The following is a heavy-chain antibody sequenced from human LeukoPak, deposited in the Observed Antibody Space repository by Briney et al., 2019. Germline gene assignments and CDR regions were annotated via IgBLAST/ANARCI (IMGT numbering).Heavy chain of an antibody. CDR3: ARGLGQQLWSRLLDY. J-gene: IGHJ4*02. Sequence: ASVKVSCKASGYTFTGYYIHWVRQAPGQGLEWMGIINPGGDSTSYAQKFQGRVTMTRDTSTSTVYMDLSSLRSEDTAVYYCARGLGQQLWSRLLDYWGQGTLVTVSS. D-gene: IGHD6-13*01. CDR2: INPGGDST. CDR1: GYTFTGYY. V-gene: IGHV1-46*01.